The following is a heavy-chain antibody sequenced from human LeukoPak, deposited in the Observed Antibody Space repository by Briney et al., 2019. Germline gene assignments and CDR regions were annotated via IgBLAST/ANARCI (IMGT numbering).Heavy chain of an antibody. D-gene: IGHD3-10*01. CDR1: GFTFSSYG. CDR2: ISYDGSNK. CDR3: ARAPSLLWFGESLYGMDV. V-gene: IGHV3-30*03. J-gene: IGHJ6*02. Sequence: GGSLRLSCAAAGFTFSSYGMHWVRQAPGKGLEWVAVISYDGSNKYYADSVKGRFTISRDNSKNTLYLQMNSLRAEDTAVYYCARAPSLLWFGESLYGMDVWGQGTTVTVSS.